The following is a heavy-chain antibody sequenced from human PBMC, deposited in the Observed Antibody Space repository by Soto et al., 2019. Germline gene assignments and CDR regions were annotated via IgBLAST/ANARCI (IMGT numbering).Heavy chain of an antibody. V-gene: IGHV3-21*01. Sequence: PGGSLRLSCAASGFTFSSYSMNWVRQAPGKGLEWVSSISSSSSYIYYADSVKGRFTISRDNAKNSLYLQMNSLRAEDTAVYYCARAYNWNYYYYYMDVWGKGTTVTVSS. D-gene: IGHD1-20*01. CDR3: ARAYNWNYYYYYMDV. J-gene: IGHJ6*03. CDR1: GFTFSSYS. CDR2: ISSSSSYI.